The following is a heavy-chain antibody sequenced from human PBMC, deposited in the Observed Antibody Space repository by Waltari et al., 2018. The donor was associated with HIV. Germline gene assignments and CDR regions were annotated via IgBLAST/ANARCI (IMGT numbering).Heavy chain of an antibody. D-gene: IGHD3-10*01. CDR3: AKFRGSGSDY. V-gene: IGHV3-23*01. Sequence: EVQLLESGGGLVQPGGSLILSCAASGLTFEGYAMTWVRLAPGKGLEWVSGISGSGGSTFDADSVKGRFAISRDNSKNTLYLQMNTLRAEDTAVYYCAKFRGSGSDYWGQEPRSPSPQ. CDR1: GLTFEGYA. CDR2: ISGSGGST. J-gene: IGHJ4*01.